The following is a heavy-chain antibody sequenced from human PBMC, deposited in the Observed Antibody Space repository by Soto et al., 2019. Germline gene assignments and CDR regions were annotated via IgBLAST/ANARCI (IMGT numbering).Heavy chain of an antibody. CDR3: ARKDDFWSGSVWFDP. CDR2: ISAYNGNT. V-gene: IGHV1-18*04. D-gene: IGHD3-3*01. J-gene: IGHJ5*02. Sequence: GASVKVSCKASGYTFTSYGISWVRQAPGQGLEWMGWISAYNGNTNCAQKLQGRVTMTTDTSTSTAYMELRSLRSDDTAVYYCARKDDFWSGSVWFDPWGQGTLVTVSS. CDR1: GYTFTSYG.